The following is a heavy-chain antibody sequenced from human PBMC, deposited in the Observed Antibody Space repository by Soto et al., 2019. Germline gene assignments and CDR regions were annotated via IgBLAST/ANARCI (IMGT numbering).Heavy chain of an antibody. CDR3: ARGSWFDP. J-gene: IGHJ5*02. CDR2: IYSGGTT. CDR1: GFSVRSHY. V-gene: IGHV3-53*04. Sequence: EVQLVESGGGLVQPGVSLRLSCAASGFSVRSHYMSWVRQAPGKGLEWVSVIYSGGTTDYADSVKGRFTISRHNSENTLYLQMNSLRAEDTAVYYCARGSWFDPWGQGTLVTVSS.